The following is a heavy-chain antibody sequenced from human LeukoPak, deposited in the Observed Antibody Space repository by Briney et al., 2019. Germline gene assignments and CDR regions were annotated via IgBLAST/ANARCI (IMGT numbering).Heavy chain of an antibody. Sequence: ASVKVSRKASGYTFTGYYMHWVRQAPGQGLAWMGWINPNSGGTNYAQKFQGRVTMTRDTSISTAYMELSRLRSDDTAVYYCARADGSGTSIYYYYGMDVWGQGTTVTVSS. V-gene: IGHV1-2*02. CDR1: GYTFTGYY. J-gene: IGHJ6*02. D-gene: IGHD3-10*01. CDR3: ARADGSGTSIYYYYGMDV. CDR2: INPNSGGT.